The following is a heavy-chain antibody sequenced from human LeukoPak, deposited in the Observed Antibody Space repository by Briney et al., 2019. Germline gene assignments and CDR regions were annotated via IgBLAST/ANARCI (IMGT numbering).Heavy chain of an antibody. CDR3: AREGVDYGDLY. CDR2: ISSSGSTI. V-gene: IGHV3-48*03. D-gene: IGHD4-17*01. J-gene: IGHJ4*02. CDR1: GFTFSSYE. Sequence: GGSLRLSCAASGFTFSSYEMNWVRQAPGKGLEWVSYISSSGSTIYYADSVKGRFTISRDNAKNSLYLQMNSLRAEDTADYYCAREGVDYGDLYWGQGTLVTVSS.